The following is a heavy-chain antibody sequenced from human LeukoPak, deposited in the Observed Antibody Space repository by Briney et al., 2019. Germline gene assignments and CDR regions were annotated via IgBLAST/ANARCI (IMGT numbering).Heavy chain of an antibody. Sequence: GGSLRLSCAASGFTFDDYAMHWVRQAPGKGLEWVSGISWNSGSIGNADSVKGRFTISRDNAKNSLYLQMNSLRAEDTAVYYCAKGHGSSWSFFDYWGQGTLVTVSS. CDR1: GFTFDDYA. CDR3: AKGHGSSWSFFDY. V-gene: IGHV3-9*01. D-gene: IGHD6-13*01. CDR2: ISWNSGSI. J-gene: IGHJ4*02.